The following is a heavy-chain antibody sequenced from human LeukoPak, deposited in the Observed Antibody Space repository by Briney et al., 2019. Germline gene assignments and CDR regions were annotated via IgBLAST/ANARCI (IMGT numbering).Heavy chain of an antibody. CDR1: GFTFTDHW. CDR3: ARDEPDY. V-gene: IGHV3-7*01. Sequence: TGGSLRLSCAASGFTFTDHWMTWVRQAPGKGLEWVANIKQEGSVKYYVDSVKGRFTISRDNAQNSLYLHMDILGAEDTAVYYCARDEPDYWGQGTLVTVSS. CDR2: IKQEGSVK. J-gene: IGHJ4*02.